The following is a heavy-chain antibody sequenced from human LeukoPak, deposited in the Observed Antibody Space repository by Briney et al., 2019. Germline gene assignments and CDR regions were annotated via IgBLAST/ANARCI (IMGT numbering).Heavy chain of an antibody. Sequence: SETLSLTCAVYGASFSGYYWSWIRQPPGKGLEWIGEINHSGSTNYNPSLKSRVTISVDTSKNQFSLKLSSVTAADTAVYYCARDPRGTGSFDYWGQGTLVTVSS. CDR2: INHSGST. V-gene: IGHV4-34*01. J-gene: IGHJ4*02. D-gene: IGHD1-1*01. CDR1: GASFSGYY. CDR3: ARDPRGTGSFDY.